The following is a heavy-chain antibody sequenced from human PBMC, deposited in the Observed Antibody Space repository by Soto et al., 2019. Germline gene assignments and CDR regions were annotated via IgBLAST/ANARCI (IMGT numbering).Heavy chain of an antibody. CDR2: IYYSGST. CDR3: ARGGYYYGSGDYYYYYYGMDA. CDR1: GGSISSYY. Sequence: PSETLSLTCTVSGGSISSYYWSWIRQPPGKGLEWIGYIYYSGSTNYNPSLKSRVTISVDTSKNQFSLKLSSVTAADTAVYYCARGGYYYGSGDYYYYYYGMDAWGQGTTVTVS. D-gene: IGHD3-10*01. V-gene: IGHV4-59*01. J-gene: IGHJ6*02.